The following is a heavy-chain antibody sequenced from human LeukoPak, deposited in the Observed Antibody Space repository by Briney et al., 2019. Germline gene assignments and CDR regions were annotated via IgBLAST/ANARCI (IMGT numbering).Heavy chain of an antibody. CDR2: INPSGGST. CDR1: GYTFTSYY. CDR3: ASSIRDSSSWYGGDSSGPGDY. J-gene: IGHJ4*02. V-gene: IGHV1-46*01. D-gene: IGHD6-13*01. Sequence: GASVKVSCKASGYTFTSYYMHWVRQAPGQGLEWMGIINPSGGSTSYAQKFQGRVTMTRDTSTSTVYMELSSLRSEDTAVYYCASSIRDSSSWYGGDSSGPGDYWGQGTLATVSS.